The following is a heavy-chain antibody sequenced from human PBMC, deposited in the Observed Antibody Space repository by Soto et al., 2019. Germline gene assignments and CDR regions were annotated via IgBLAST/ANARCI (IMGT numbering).Heavy chain of an antibody. V-gene: IGHV1-18*01. Sequence: GASVKVSCKASGYTFTSYGISWVRQAPGQGLEWMGWISAYNGNTNYAQKLQGRVTMTTDTSTSTAYMELRSLRSDDTAVYYCARDRFRLRPSGYNWFDPWGQGTLVTVSS. CDR2: ISAYNGNT. CDR1: GYTFTSYG. J-gene: IGHJ5*02. D-gene: IGHD6-6*01. CDR3: ARDRFRLRPSGYNWFDP.